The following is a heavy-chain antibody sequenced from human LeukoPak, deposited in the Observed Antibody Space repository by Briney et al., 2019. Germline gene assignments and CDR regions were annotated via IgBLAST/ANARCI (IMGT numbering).Heavy chain of an antibody. Sequence: GASVTVSCMSSVCTFLDYFIHWVGQAPGQGGEWMGRIYPNSGGTANSQTFQARVTMPRDTPISTAYVKLNRLQSSARPRYFCARSVGSQRDCWGQGNLVTVSS. CDR2: IYPNSGGT. CDR1: VCTFLDYF. CDR3: ARSVGSQRDC. D-gene: IGHD3/OR15-3a*01. J-gene: IGHJ1*01. V-gene: IGHV1-2*06.